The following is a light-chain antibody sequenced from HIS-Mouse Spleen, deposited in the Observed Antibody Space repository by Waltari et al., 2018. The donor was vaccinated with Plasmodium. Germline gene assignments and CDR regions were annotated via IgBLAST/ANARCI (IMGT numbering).Light chain of an antibody. Sequence: SYELTQPPSVSVSPGQTARITCSGDALPKQYAYWYHQKPGQAPVLVIYKDSERHSGIPERFSGSSSGITVTLTISGVQAEDEADYYCQSADSSGTPNWVFGGGTKLTVL. CDR2: KDS. CDR1: ALPKQY. J-gene: IGLJ3*02. CDR3: QSADSSGTPNWV. V-gene: IGLV3-25*03.